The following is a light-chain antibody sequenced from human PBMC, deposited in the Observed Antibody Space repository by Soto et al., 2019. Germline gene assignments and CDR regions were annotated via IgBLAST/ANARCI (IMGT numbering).Light chain of an antibody. Sequence: QAVVTQPPSVSGAPGQRVTISCTGSSSNIGAGYGVHWYRQPPGTAPKLLIYESSNRPSGVPDRFSGSKSGTSASLAITGLQAEDEADYYCQSYDSSLSHWVFGGGTKVTVL. J-gene: IGLJ3*02. CDR2: ESS. CDR1: SSNIGAGYG. V-gene: IGLV1-40*01. CDR3: QSYDSSLSHWV.